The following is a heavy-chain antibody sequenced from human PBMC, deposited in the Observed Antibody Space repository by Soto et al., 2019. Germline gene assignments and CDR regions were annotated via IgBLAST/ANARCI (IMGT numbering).Heavy chain of an antibody. J-gene: IGHJ4*02. CDR3: ARRYGYDFDY. D-gene: IGHD1-1*01. Sequence: QVQLQESGPGLVKPSETLSLTCTFSGGPSSSYYWSWIRQPPGKGLEWIGYIYYSGSTNYNPTLKSRFTISVATSKNRLSLNLSSVTAADTAVYYCARRYGYDFDYWGQGTLVTVSS. CDR2: IYYSGST. V-gene: IGHV4-59*08. CDR1: GGPSSSYY.